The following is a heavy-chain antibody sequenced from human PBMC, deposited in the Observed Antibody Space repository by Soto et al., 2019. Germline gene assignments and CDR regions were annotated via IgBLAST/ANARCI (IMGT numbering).Heavy chain of an antibody. D-gene: IGHD2-2*01. Sequence: ASVKVSCKASGYTFTTYALHWVRQAPGERPEWMGWINAGNGNTKYSQKFQGRVTITRDTSASTAYMELSSLRSEDTAVYYCAIVVPGGMDVWGQGTTVTVSS. CDR1: GYTFTTYA. CDR3: AIVVPGGMDV. CDR2: INAGNGNT. V-gene: IGHV1-3*01. J-gene: IGHJ6*02.